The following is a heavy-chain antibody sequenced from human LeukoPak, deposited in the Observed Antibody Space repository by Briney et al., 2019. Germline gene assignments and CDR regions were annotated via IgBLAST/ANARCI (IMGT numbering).Heavy chain of an antibody. CDR1: GGSISSNSYY. Sequence: SETLSLTCTVSGGSISSNSYYWSWIRQPPGKGLEWIGYIYYSGSTNYNPSLKSRVTISVDTSKNQFSLKLSSVTAADTAVYYCARGDYGDSGVDYWGQGTLVTVSS. CDR2: IYYSGST. D-gene: IGHD4-17*01. V-gene: IGHV4-61*01. J-gene: IGHJ4*02. CDR3: ARGDYGDSGVDY.